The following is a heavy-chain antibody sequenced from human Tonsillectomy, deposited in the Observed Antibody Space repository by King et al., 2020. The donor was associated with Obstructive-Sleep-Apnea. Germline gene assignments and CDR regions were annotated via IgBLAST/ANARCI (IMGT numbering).Heavy chain of an antibody. CDR3: ARDINLDFFDY. J-gene: IGHJ4*02. V-gene: IGHV4-39*07. CDR1: GGSISSSDYY. D-gene: IGHD1-14*01. CDR2: TYYSGST. Sequence: QLQESGPGLVKPSETLSLTCTVSGGSISSSDYYWGWIRQPPGAGLEWIGSTYYSGSTYYNPALRSRVTISVDTAKNQFSLKLTSVTAADTAVYYCARDINLDFFDYWGQGTLVTVSS.